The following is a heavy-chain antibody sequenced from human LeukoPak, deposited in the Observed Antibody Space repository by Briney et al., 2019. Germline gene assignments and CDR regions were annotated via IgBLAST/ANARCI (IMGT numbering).Heavy chain of an antibody. Sequence: SVKVSCKASGGTFSSYAISWVRQAPGQGLEWMGGIIPIFGTANYAQKFQGRVTITTDESTSTAYMELSSLRSEDTAVYYCASPHCSGGSCYLSEDFQHWGQGTLVTVSS. CDR1: GGTFSSYA. J-gene: IGHJ1*01. D-gene: IGHD2-15*01. V-gene: IGHV1-69*05. CDR2: IIPIFGTA. CDR3: ASPHCSGGSCYLSEDFQH.